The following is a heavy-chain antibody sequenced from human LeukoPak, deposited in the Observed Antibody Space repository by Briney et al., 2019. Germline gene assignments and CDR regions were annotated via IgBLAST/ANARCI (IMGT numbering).Heavy chain of an antibody. V-gene: IGHV3-53*01. CDR2: IYSAGST. Sequence: GGSLRLSCAASGFTVSSNYMTCVRQAPGKGLEWVSFIYSAGSTYYADSVKGRFTISRDNSKNTLYLQMNSLRAEDTAVYYCAREGYNSAFDIWGQGTMVTVSS. CDR1: GFTVSSNY. CDR3: AREGYNSAFDI. J-gene: IGHJ3*02. D-gene: IGHD5-24*01.